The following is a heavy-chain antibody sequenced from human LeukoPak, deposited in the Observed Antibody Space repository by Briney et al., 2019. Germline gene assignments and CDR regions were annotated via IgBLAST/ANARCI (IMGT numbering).Heavy chain of an antibody. J-gene: IGHJ4*02. V-gene: IGHV4-39*01. Sequence: SETLSLTCTVSGGSISSGTYSWGWIRQPPGKGLEWIGSIYYSGSTYYNPSLKSRVTISVDTSKNQFSLKLSSVTAADTAVYYCARLRIIVVVPPARLDYFDYWGQGTLVTVSS. CDR1: GGSISSGTYS. CDR2: IYYSGST. D-gene: IGHD2-2*01. CDR3: ARLRIIVVVPPARLDYFDY.